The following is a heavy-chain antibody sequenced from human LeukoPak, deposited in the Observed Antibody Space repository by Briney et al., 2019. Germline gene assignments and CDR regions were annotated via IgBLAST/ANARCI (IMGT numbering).Heavy chain of an antibody. V-gene: IGHV1-2*02. D-gene: IGHD6-19*01. Sequence: ASVKVSCKASGYTFTGYYMHWVRQAPGQGLEWMGWINPNSGGTNYAQKFQGRVTMTRDTSISTAYMERSRLRSDDTAVYYCARESSGWYHAFDIWGQGTMVTVSS. CDR3: ARESSGWYHAFDI. J-gene: IGHJ3*02. CDR2: INPNSGGT. CDR1: GYTFTGYY.